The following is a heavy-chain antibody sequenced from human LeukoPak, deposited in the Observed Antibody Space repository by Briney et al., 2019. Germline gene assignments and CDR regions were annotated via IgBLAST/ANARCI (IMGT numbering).Heavy chain of an antibody. CDR2: IYSGGTT. CDR3: ARGGSGYSSGWYGY. D-gene: IGHD6-19*01. Sequence: GGSLRLSCAASGFIVSNNYMSWVRQAPGKGLECVSVIYSGGTTHNADSVKDRFTISRDNSKNTVYLQMNSLRAEDTAVYYCARGGSGYSSGWYGYWGQGTLVTVSS. V-gene: IGHV3-66*01. CDR1: GFIVSNNY. J-gene: IGHJ4*02.